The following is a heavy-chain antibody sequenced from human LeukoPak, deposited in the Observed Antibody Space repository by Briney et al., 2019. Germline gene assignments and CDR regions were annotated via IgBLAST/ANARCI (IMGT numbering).Heavy chain of an antibody. V-gene: IGHV3-30*04. CDR1: GFTFSRYA. CDR3: ARGPIQYYYYYMDV. J-gene: IGHJ6*03. CDR2: ISYDGSKK. Sequence: GGSLRLSCAASGFTFSRYALHWVRQAPGKGLEWVAVISYDGSKKYYADSVKGRFTISRDNSKNTLYLQMNSLRAEDTAVYYCARGPIQYYYYYMDVWGKGTTVTVSS. D-gene: IGHD2-2*02.